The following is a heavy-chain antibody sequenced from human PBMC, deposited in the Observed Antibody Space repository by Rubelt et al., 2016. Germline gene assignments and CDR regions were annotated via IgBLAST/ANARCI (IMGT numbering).Heavy chain of an antibody. V-gene: IGHV3-23*04. J-gene: IGHJ5*02. Sequence: VELVESGGGVVQPGGSLRLSCAASGFTFSSYAMSWVRQAPGKGLEWVSAISGSGGSTYYADSVKGRFTLSRGKAKNTLYFQMDSLRVEDTAVYYGARDRRRGGLDPWGQGTLVIVSS. CDR3: ARDRRRGGLDP. CDR1: GFTFSSYA. CDR2: ISGSGGST. D-gene: IGHD3-10*01.